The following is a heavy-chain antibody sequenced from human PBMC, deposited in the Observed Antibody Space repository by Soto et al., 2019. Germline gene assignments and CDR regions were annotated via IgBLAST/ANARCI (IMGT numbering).Heavy chain of an antibody. J-gene: IGHJ5*02. Sequence: SETLSLTCTVSGGSISSGDYYWSWIRQPPGKGLEWIGYIYYSGSTYYNPSLKSRVTISVDTSKNQFSLKLSSVTAADTAVYYCARGEQWLVPFDPWGQGTLVTVS. CDR1: GGSISSGDYY. V-gene: IGHV4-30-4*01. D-gene: IGHD6-19*01. CDR2: IYYSGST. CDR3: ARGEQWLVPFDP.